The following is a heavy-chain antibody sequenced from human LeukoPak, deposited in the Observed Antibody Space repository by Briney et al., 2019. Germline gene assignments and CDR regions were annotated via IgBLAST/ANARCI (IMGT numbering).Heavy chain of an antibody. V-gene: IGHV4-4*07. CDR3: ARELSNDWGSYRSRDAFDI. CDR2: IYTSGST. Sequence: AETLSLTCTVSGGSISSYYWSWIRQPAGKGLEWIGRIYTSGSTNYNPSLKSRVTMSVDTSKNQFSLKLSSVTAADTAVYYCARELSNDWGSYRSRDAFDIWGQGTKVTVSS. D-gene: IGHD3-16*02. J-gene: IGHJ3*02. CDR1: GGSISSYY.